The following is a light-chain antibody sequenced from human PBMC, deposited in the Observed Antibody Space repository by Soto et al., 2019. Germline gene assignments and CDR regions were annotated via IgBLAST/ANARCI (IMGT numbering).Light chain of an antibody. CDR3: QKHYRLPLT. CDR2: DAS. V-gene: IGKV1-5*01. J-gene: IGKJ4*02. CDR1: QSISSW. Sequence: DIQMTQSPSTLSASVGDRVTITCRASQSISSWLAWYQQRPGKAPKLLIYDASNLETGVPSRFSGSGSGTDFTLTISSLEPEDCASDYCQKHYRLPLTFGPGNQGDIK.